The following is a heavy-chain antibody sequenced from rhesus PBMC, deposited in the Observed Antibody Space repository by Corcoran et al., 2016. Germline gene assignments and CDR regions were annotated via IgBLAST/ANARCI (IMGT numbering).Heavy chain of an antibody. CDR2: ISGSSGST. J-gene: IGHJ4*01. CDR3: ARAGYSSWSRYSGSWIGTGFDY. CDR1: GGSFSGYY. D-gene: IGHD6-13*01. V-gene: IGHV4-165*01. Sequence: QVQLQESGPGLVKPSETLSLTCAVSGGSFSGYYWGWIRQPPGTGLEWIGYISGSSGSTDYNPSLKSRITISTDTSKNQFSLKLSSVTAADTAVYYCARAGYSSWSRYSGSWIGTGFDYWGQGVLVTVSS.